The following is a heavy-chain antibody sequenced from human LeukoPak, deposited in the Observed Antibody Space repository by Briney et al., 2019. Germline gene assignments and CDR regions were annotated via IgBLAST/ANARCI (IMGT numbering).Heavy chain of an antibody. Sequence: PGGSLRLSCAASGFTFSSYAMHWVRQAPGKGLEWVAVISYDGSNKYYADSVKGRFTISRDNSKNTLYLQMNSLRAEDTAVYYCARDHRYCSSTSCYSPFDYWGQGTLVTVSS. CDR3: ARDHRYCSSTSCYSPFDY. V-gene: IGHV3-30-3*01. J-gene: IGHJ4*02. CDR1: GFTFSSYA. D-gene: IGHD2-2*01. CDR2: ISYDGSNK.